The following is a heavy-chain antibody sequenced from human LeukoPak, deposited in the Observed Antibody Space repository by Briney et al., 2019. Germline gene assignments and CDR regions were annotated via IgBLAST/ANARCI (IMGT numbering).Heavy chain of an antibody. CDR3: ASNEVPAK. J-gene: IGHJ4*02. D-gene: IGHD2-2*01. V-gene: IGHV3-21*01. CDR2: ISSSSSYI. Sequence: GGSLRLSCAASGFTFSSYSMNWVRQAPGKGLEWASSISSSSSYIYYADTVKGRFTISRDNAKNSLYLQMNSLRAEDTAVYYCASNEVPAKWGQGTLVTVSS. CDR1: GFTFSSYS.